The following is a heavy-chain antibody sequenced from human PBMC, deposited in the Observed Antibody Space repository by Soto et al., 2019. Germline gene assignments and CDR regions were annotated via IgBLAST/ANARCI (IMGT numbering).Heavy chain of an antibody. Sequence: GASVNVSCKFSGYSLSALSIHWVRQAPGKGLECMGGFDPEEGETTYAQKVQGRVTMTEDTSTDTAYMDLRSLRSEDTAVYYCATDRGDAFDIWGQGTMVTVSS. CDR2: FDPEEGET. CDR1: GYSLSALS. J-gene: IGHJ3*02. D-gene: IGHD3-10*01. V-gene: IGHV1-24*01. CDR3: ATDRGDAFDI.